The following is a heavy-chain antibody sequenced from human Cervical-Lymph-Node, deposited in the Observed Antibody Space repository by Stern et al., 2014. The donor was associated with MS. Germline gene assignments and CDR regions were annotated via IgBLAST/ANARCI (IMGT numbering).Heavy chain of an antibody. CDR1: GGSMSSHY. J-gene: IGHJ6*02. D-gene: IGHD5-24*01. V-gene: IGHV4-4*07. CDR3: ARDLPPMTRSYYGMDV. Sequence: QVQLQESGPGLVKPSETLSLTCSVSGGSMSSHYWTWIRQPAGKRLEWIGDIFTGWSTYYNPSLKSLVTMSLDTAKNQFSLKLTSVTAADTGVYFCARDLPPMTRSYYGMDVWGRGTTVTVSS. CDR2: IFTGWST.